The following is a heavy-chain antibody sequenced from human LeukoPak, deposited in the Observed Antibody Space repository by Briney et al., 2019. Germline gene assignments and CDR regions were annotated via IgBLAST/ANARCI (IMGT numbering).Heavy chain of an antibody. CDR3: ARDHNYYDSSGYYYWFDP. V-gene: IGHV4-61*02. D-gene: IGHD3-22*01. Sequence: SETLSLTCTVSGGSISSGSYYWSWIRQPAGKGLEWIGRIYTSGSTNYNPSLKSRVTISVDTSKNQFSLKLSSVTAADTAVYYCARDHNYYDSSGYYYWFDPWGQGTLVTVSS. CDR1: GGSISSGSYY. J-gene: IGHJ5*02. CDR2: IYTSGST.